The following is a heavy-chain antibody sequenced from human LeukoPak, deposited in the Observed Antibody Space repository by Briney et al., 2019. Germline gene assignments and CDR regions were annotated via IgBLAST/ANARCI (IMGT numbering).Heavy chain of an antibody. V-gene: IGHV4-4*07. CDR3: ASKKDTAMVH. D-gene: IGHD5-18*01. CDR2: IYTSGST. J-gene: IGHJ4*02. CDR1: GGSISSYY. Sequence: PSETLSLTCTVSGGSISSYYWSWIRQPAGKGLEWIGRIYTSGSTNYNPSLKSRVTISVDRSKNQFSLKLSSVTAADTAVYYCASKKDTAMVHWGQGTLVTVSS.